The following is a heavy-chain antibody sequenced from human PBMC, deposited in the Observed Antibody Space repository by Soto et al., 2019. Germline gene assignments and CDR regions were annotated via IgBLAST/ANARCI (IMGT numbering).Heavy chain of an antibody. CDR3: AREDCRSTSCADSTGSYYFDY. CDR1: GGSISSGDYY. V-gene: IGHV4-30-4*01. D-gene: IGHD2-2*01. CDR2: IYYSRST. J-gene: IGHJ4*02. Sequence: QVQLQESGPGLVKPSQTLSLTCTVSGGSISSGDYYWTWIRQPPGKGLEWIGYIYYSRSTFSNPSHQRRITISIDTSKNQFSLNLSSVTAADTAVYYCAREDCRSTSCADSTGSYYFDYWGQGTLVTLSS.